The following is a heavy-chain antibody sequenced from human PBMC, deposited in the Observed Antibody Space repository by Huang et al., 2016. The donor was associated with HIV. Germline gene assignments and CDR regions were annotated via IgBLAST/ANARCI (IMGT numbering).Heavy chain of an antibody. Sequence: EVQLVASGGGLVKPGGSLRLSCAASGFTFKDAWRSWVRQTAGKGLEWVGLIKSKDDGGTTDYAAPVKGIFTMSRDDSKNTFYRQMNSLKSEDTAVYYCTTWARTSAGGNWGQGTLVTVSS. V-gene: IGHV3-15*05. J-gene: IGHJ4*02. CDR1: GFTFKDAW. CDR3: TTWARTSAGGN. D-gene: IGHD6-25*01. CDR2: IKSKDDGGTT.